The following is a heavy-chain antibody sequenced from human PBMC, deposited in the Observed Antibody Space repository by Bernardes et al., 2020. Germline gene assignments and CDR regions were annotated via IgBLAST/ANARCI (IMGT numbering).Heavy chain of an antibody. J-gene: IGHJ4*02. V-gene: IGHV3-7*01. CDR1: GFTFSSYC. CDR2: IKGDGSQR. CDR3: ARIDDVTGRDC. D-gene: IGHD3-9*01. Sequence: GGSLRLSCVASGFTFSSYCMSWVRQAPGKGLEWVANIKGDGSQRSSVDSARGRFTISRDNAKNLLYLQINSLRAEDTAVYYCARIDDVTGRDCWGQGTLVTVSS.